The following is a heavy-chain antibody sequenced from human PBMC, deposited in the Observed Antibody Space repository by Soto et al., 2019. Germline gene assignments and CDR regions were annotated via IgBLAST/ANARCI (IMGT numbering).Heavy chain of an antibody. V-gene: IGHV3-15*01. J-gene: IGHJ5*02. Sequence: EVQLVESGGGLVKPGGSLRLSCAASGFTFSNAWMSWVRQAPGKGLEWVGRIKSKTDGGTTDYAAPVKGRFTISRDDSKNTLYLQMNSLKTEDTAVYYCTTEISYDILTGYSAPGDWFDPWGQGTLVTVSS. D-gene: IGHD3-9*01. CDR3: TTEISYDILTGYSAPGDWFDP. CDR2: IKSKTDGGTT. CDR1: GFTFSNAW.